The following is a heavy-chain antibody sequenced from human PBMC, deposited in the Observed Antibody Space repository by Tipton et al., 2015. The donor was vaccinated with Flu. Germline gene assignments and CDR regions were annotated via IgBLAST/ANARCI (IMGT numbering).Heavy chain of an antibody. CDR3: ARDRGYDILTGRPHWYFDL. D-gene: IGHD3-9*01. Sequence: TLSLTCTVSGGSISSYYWSWIRQPAGKGLEWIGRIYTSGSTNYNPSLKSRVTMSVDTSKNQFSLKLSSVTAADTAVYHCARDRGYDILTGRPHWYFDLWGRGTLVTVSS. J-gene: IGHJ2*01. CDR2: IYTSGST. V-gene: IGHV4-4*07. CDR1: GGSISSYY.